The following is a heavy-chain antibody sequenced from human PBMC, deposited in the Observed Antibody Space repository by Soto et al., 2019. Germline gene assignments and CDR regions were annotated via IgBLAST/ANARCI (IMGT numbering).Heavy chain of an antibody. Sequence: QVRLVESGGGVVQPGRSLRLSCAASGFTFSSYGMHWVRQAPGKGLEWVAVISYDGSNKYYADSVKGRFTISRDNSKNTLYLQMNSLRAEDTAVYYCAKDVGGSYFDYWGQGTLVTVSS. V-gene: IGHV3-30*18. CDR2: ISYDGSNK. CDR3: AKDVGGSYFDY. CDR1: GFTFSSYG. D-gene: IGHD1-26*01. J-gene: IGHJ4*02.